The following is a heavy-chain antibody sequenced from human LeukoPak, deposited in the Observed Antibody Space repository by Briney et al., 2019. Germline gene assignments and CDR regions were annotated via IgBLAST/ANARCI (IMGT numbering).Heavy chain of an antibody. D-gene: IGHD6-19*01. V-gene: IGHV4-59*12. CDR1: GGSISSYY. J-gene: IGHJ4*02. Sequence: SETLSLTCTVSGGSISSYYWSWIRQPPGKGLEWIGYIYYSGSTNYNPSLKSRVTISVDTSKNQFSLKLSSVTAADTAVYYCARGGWLVVENSTPEYFDYWGQGTLVTVSS. CDR2: IYYSGST. CDR3: ARGGWLVVENSTPEYFDY.